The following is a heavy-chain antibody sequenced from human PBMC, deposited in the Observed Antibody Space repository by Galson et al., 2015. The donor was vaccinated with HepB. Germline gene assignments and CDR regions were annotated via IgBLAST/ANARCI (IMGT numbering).Heavy chain of an antibody. D-gene: IGHD3-10*01. CDR3: ARWLGDLSSLDY. CDR1: GLSFPSHG. V-gene: IGHV3-33*01. Sequence: SLRLSCAASGLSFPSHGMHWVRQAPGKGLEWVALIWFDGSKRYYVDSVKDRFTISRDNSKNIVYLEMNSLRAEDTAVYVCARWLGDLSSLDYWGQGIVVTVSS. J-gene: IGHJ4*02. CDR2: IWFDGSKR.